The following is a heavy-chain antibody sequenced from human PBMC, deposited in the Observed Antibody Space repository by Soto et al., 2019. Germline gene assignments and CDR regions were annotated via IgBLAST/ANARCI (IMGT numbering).Heavy chain of an antibody. CDR3: ATLRPSSIRSYDYIWGSYRHPGGIYYYYMDV. D-gene: IGHD3-16*02. Sequence: GGSLRLSCAASGFTFSSYAMSWVRQAPGKGLEWVSAISGSGGSTYYADSVKGRFTISRDNSKNTLYLQMNSLRAEDTAVYYCATLRPSSIRSYDYIWGSYRHPGGIYYYYMDVWGKGTTVTVSS. V-gene: IGHV3-23*01. J-gene: IGHJ6*03. CDR2: ISGSGGST. CDR1: GFTFSSYA.